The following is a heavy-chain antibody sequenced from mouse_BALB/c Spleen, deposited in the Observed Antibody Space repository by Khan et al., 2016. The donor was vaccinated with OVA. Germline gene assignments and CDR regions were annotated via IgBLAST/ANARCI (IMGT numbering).Heavy chain of an antibody. Sequence: QVQLQQPGAELVKPGASVKLSCKASGYTFSSYWMHWVKQRPGQGLEWIGEIDPSDSHTNYNQKLKGKATLNVDKSSSPAYMHLSSLTSEDSAVYYCARSYYYGSSTWFAYWGQGTLVTVSA. V-gene: IGHV1-69*02. J-gene: IGHJ3*01. D-gene: IGHD1-1*01. CDR2: IDPSDSHT. CDR3: ARSYYYGSSTWFAY. CDR1: GYTFSSYW.